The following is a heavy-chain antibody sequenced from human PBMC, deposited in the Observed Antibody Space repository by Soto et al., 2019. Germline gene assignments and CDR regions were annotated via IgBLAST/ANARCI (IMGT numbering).Heavy chain of an antibody. CDR3: AKGITMFRGVIGRNNWNDLSFHYYAMDV. J-gene: IGHJ6*02. D-gene: IGHD3-10*01. CDR2: TSYDGSNK. V-gene: IGHV3-30*18. CDR1: AFTFSSYY. Sequence: QVQLVESGGGVVQPGRSLRLSCAASAFTFSSYYMHWVRQAPGKGLEWVSVTSYDGSNKYYADSVKGRFTISRDNSKNTLYLQMTSLRAEDTAVYYCAKGITMFRGVIGRNNWNDLSFHYYAMDVWGQGTTVTVSS.